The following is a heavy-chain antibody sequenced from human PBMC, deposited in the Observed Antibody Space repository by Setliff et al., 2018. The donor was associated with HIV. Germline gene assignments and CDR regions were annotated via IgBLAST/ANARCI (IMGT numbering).Heavy chain of an antibody. CDR2: VSHTGST. Sequence: SETLSLTCAAYGGSLSGYYWRWIRQPPGKGLEWIGDVSHTGSTNYNPSLKSRITISADTPKNQFSLKLSSVTAADTAVYYCAREGTYSGTYWVRRVASVDIWGQGTMVTVSS. J-gene: IGHJ3*02. CDR3: AREGTYSGTYWVRRVASVDI. D-gene: IGHD1-26*01. CDR1: GGSLSGYY. V-gene: IGHV4-34*01.